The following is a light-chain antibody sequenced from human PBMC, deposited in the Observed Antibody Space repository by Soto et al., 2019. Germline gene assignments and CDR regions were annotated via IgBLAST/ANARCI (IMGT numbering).Light chain of an antibody. V-gene: IGLV2-14*03. Sequence: QSALTQPASVSRSPGQSITISCTGTSSDVGSYNYVSWYQHHPGKVPKLMIYDVSSRPSGVSNRFSGSKSGNTASLTISGLQTEDEADYYCSSYTTSETRVFGTGTKLTVL. CDR3: SSYTTSETRV. CDR1: SSDVGSYNY. CDR2: DVS. J-gene: IGLJ1*01.